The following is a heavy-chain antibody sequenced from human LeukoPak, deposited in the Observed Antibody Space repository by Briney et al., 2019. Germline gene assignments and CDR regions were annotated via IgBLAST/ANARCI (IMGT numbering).Heavy chain of an antibody. Sequence: ASLKASSKASGYTFTSYGISWGRQAPGQGLEWMGWISAYKGTTNTAQKLQGRVTMTTDTSTSTAYMEPRSLRSDDTAVYYCAYCSGGSCYSRSFDYWGQGTLVTVSS. CDR3: AYCSGGSCYSRSFDY. CDR1: GYTFTSYG. CDR2: ISAYKGTT. D-gene: IGHD2-15*01. J-gene: IGHJ4*02. V-gene: IGHV1-18*01.